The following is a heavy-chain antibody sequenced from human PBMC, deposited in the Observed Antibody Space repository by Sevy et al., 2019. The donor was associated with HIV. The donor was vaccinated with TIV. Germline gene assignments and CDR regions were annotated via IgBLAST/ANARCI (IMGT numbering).Heavy chain of an antibody. V-gene: IGHV3-23*01. CDR3: ANDHGRFLEWNWDAFDI. D-gene: IGHD3-3*01. CDR2: ISGSGGST. J-gene: IGHJ3*02. CDR1: GFTFSSYA. Sequence: GGSLRLSCAASGFTFSSYAMSWVRQAPGKGLEWVSAISGSGGSTYYADSMTGCFTISRDNSKNTLYLQMNSLRAKDTAVYYCANDHGRFLEWNWDAFDIWGQGTMVTVSS.